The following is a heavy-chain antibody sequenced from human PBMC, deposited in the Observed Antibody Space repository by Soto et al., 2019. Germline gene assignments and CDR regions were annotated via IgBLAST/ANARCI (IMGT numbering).Heavy chain of an antibody. CDR1: GYTFTSYP. Sequence: QVQLVQSGAEVKKPGASVKVSCKASGYTFTSYPIHWLRQAPGHGLEWMGWINIGNGNTQYSQDFQGRVTITADTSTATAYMQLSSLTSGDTAVYYCAREPLCGGKCYLNYFDPWGQGTLVTVSS. D-gene: IGHD2-15*01. V-gene: IGHV1-3*04. J-gene: IGHJ5*02. CDR2: INIGNGNT. CDR3: AREPLCGGKCYLNYFDP.